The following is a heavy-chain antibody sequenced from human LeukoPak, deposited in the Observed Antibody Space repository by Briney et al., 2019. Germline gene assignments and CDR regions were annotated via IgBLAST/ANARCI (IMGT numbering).Heavy chain of an antibody. V-gene: IGHV4-30-4*01. CDR3: ARDSFSELGIFYYYYGMDV. Sequence: PSETLSLTCTVSGGSISSGDYYWSWIRQPPGKGLEWIGYIYYSGSTYYNPSLESRVTISVDTSKNQFSLKLSSVTAADTAVYYCARDSFSELGIFYYYYGMDVWGKGTTVTVSS. CDR2: IYYSGST. J-gene: IGHJ6*04. D-gene: IGHD7-27*01. CDR1: GGSISSGDYY.